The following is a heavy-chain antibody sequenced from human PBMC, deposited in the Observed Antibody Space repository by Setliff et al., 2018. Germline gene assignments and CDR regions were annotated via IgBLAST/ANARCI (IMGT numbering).Heavy chain of an antibody. CDR1: GFTFSSYS. CDR3: ARDGNYYYYYMGV. CDR2: ISSSSSYI. J-gene: IGHJ6*03. V-gene: IGHV3-21*01. Sequence: GGSLRLSCAASGFTFSSYSMNWVRQAPGKGLEWVSSISSSSSYIYYADSVKGRFTISRDNAKNSLYLQMNSLRAEDTAVYYCARDGNYYYYYMGVWGKGTKVTVSS.